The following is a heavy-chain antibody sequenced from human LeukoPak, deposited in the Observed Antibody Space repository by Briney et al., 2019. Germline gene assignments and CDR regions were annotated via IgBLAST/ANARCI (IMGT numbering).Heavy chain of an antibody. D-gene: IGHD5-18*01. CDR1: GFTFSSYA. V-gene: IGHV3-23*01. J-gene: IGHJ4*02. CDR2: ISDSGGNT. Sequence: GGSLRLSCAASGFTFSSYAMSWVRQAPGKGLEWVSAISDSGGNTYYADSVKGRFTISRDNSKNTLYLQMSSLRVEDTAVYYCAKTFSGYNYGIGYWGQGTLVTVSS. CDR3: AKTFSGYNYGIGY.